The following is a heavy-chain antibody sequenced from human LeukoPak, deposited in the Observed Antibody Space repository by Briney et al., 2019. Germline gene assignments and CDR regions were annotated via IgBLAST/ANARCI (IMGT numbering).Heavy chain of an antibody. CDR1: GFTFSSYG. D-gene: IGHD6-13*01. CDR3: AKAGSRIAAAGNFGY. V-gene: IGHV3-30*02. J-gene: IGHJ4*02. Sequence: GGSLRLSCAASGFTFSSYGMHWVRQAPGKGLEGVAFIRYDGGNKYYADSVKGRFTISRDNSKNTLYLQMNSLRAEDTAVYYCAKAGSRIAAAGNFGYWGQGTLVTVSS. CDR2: IRYDGGNK.